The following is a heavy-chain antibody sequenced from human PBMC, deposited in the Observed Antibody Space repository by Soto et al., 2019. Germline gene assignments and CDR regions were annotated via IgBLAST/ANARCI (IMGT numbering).Heavy chain of an antibody. V-gene: IGHV1-24*01. Sequence: ASVKVSCKVSGYTLTELSMHWVRQAPGKGLEWMGGFDPEDGETIYAQKFQGRVTMTEDTSTDTAYMELSSLRSEDTAVYYCATQATTVANFDYWGQGTLVTVSS. CDR2: FDPEDGET. J-gene: IGHJ4*02. CDR3: ATQATTVANFDY. CDR1: GYTLTELS. D-gene: IGHD4-17*01.